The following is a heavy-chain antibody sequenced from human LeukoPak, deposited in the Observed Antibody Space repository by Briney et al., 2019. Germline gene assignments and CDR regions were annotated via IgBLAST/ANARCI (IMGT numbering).Heavy chain of an antibody. D-gene: IGHD5/OR15-5a*01. CDR3: ARDRVYENWFDP. Sequence: SETLSLTCTVSGYSISSGYYWGWIRQPPGKGLEWIGSIYHSGSTYYNPSLKSRVTISVDTSKNQFSLNLSSVTAADTAVYYCARDRVYENWFDPWGQGTLVTVSS. CDR1: GYSISSGYY. J-gene: IGHJ5*02. V-gene: IGHV4-38-2*02. CDR2: IYHSGST.